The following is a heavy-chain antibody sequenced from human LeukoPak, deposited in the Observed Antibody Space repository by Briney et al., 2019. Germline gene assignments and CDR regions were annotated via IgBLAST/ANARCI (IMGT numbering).Heavy chain of an antibody. CDR2: IKQDGSEK. D-gene: IGHD2-2*02. CDR1: GFTFSSYW. J-gene: IGHJ4*02. V-gene: IGHV3-7*01. CDR3: ARNPVRAYCSSTSCYTVGFFDY. Sequence: PGGSLRPSCAASGFTFSSYWMSWVRQAPGKGLEWVANIKQDGSEKYYVDSVKGRFTISRDNAKNSLYLQMNSLTAEDTAVYYCARNPVRAYCSSTSCYTVGFFDYWGQGTLVTVSS.